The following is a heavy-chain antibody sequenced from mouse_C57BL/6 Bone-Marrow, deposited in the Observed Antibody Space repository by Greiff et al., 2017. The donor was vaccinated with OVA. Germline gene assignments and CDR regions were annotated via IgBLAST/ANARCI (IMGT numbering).Heavy chain of an antibody. CDR2: IWSGGST. Sequence: QVQLKQSGPGLVQPSQSLSITCTVSGFSLTSYGVHWVRQSPGKGLEWLGVIWSGGSTDYNAAFISRLSISKDNSKSQVFFKMNSLQADDTAIYYCARMRSTMITTGYYFDYWGQGTTLTVSS. V-gene: IGHV2-2*01. CDR3: ARMRSTMITTGYYFDY. D-gene: IGHD2-4*01. CDR1: GFSLTSYG. J-gene: IGHJ2*01.